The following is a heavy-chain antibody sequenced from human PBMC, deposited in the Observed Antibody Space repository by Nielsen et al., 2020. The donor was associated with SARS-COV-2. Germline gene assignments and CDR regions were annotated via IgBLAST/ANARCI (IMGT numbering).Heavy chain of an antibody. D-gene: IGHD4-23*01. V-gene: IGHV3-15*01. J-gene: IGHJ4*02. CDR1: GFTFRDTW. CDR2: IKSYASGGTT. CDR3: ARIGWELDLDF. Sequence: GESLKISCAASGFTFRDTWMSWVRQAPGKGPEWVARIKSYASGGTTDYAAPVKGRFTISRDDTKGTLDLQMNSLRIEDTAVYYCARIGWELDLDFWGQGTLVTVSS.